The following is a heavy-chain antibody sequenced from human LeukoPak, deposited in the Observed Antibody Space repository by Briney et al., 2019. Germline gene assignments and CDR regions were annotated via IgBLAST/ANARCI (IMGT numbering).Heavy chain of an antibody. Sequence: SETLSLTCTVSGGSISSSSYYWGWIRQPPGEGLEWIGSIYYSGSTYYNPSLKSRVTISVDTSKNQFSLKLSSVTAADTAVYYCARPDPRSSGWYSTFDYWGQGTLVTVSS. CDR2: IYYSGST. J-gene: IGHJ4*02. CDR1: GGSISSSSYY. CDR3: ARPDPRSSGWYSTFDY. V-gene: IGHV4-39*01. D-gene: IGHD6-19*01.